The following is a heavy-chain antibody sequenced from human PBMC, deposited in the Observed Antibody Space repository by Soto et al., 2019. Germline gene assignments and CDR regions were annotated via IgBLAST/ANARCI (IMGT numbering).Heavy chain of an antibody. CDR1: GGSVSSGSYY. CDR2: IYYSGST. CDR3: ARGSLQYEKQQLVPPSFDYYYGMDV. J-gene: IGHJ6*02. V-gene: IGHV4-61*01. Sequence: SATLSLTCTVSGGSVSSGSYYWSWIRQPPGKGLEWIGYIYYSGSTNYNPSLKSRVTISVDTSKNQFSLKLSSVTAADTAVYYCARGSLQYEKQQLVPPSFDYYYGMDVWGQGTTVTVSS. D-gene: IGHD6-13*01.